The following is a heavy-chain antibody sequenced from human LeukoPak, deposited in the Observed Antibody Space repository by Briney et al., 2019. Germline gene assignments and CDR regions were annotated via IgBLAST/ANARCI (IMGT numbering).Heavy chain of an antibody. V-gene: IGHV3-30*02. CDR1: GFTFSSYG. Sequence: PGGSLRLSCAASGFTFSSYGMHWVRQAPGKGLEWVAFIRYDGSNKYYADSVKGRFTISRDNSKNTLYLQMNSLRAEDTAVYYCAKDPGYYTDTYFDYWGQGTLVTVSS. J-gene: IGHJ4*02. D-gene: IGHD3-3*01. CDR3: AKDPGYYTDTYFDY. CDR2: IRYDGSNK.